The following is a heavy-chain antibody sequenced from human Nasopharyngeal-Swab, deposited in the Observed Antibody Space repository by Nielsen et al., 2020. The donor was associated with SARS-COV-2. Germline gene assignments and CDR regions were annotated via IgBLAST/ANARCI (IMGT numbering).Heavy chain of an antibody. Sequence: GSLRLSCTVSGDSIRSYYWSWIRQPPGKGLEWIGYIYYSGTTNYNPSLKSRVTISVDTSKNQFSLKLSSVTAADTAVYYCASGRLPGGDYENYWGQGTLVTVSS. CDR3: ASGRLPGGDYENY. J-gene: IGHJ4*02. CDR2: IYYSGTT. CDR1: GDSIRSYY. D-gene: IGHD4-17*01. V-gene: IGHV4-59*01.